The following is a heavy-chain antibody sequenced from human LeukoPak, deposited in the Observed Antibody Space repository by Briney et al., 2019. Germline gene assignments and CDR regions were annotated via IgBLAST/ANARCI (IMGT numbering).Heavy chain of an antibody. CDR2: ISSSGSTI. Sequence: GGSLRLSCAASGFSFSDAWMSWVRQAPGKGLEWVSYISSSGSTIYYADSVKGRFTISRDNAKNSLYLQMNSLRAEDTAVYYCAELGITMIGGVWGKGTTVTISS. CDR1: GFSFSDAW. V-gene: IGHV3-11*04. D-gene: IGHD3-10*02. J-gene: IGHJ6*04. CDR3: AELGITMIGGV.